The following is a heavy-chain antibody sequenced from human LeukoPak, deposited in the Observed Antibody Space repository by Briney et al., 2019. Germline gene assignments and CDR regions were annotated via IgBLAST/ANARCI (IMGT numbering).Heavy chain of an antibody. D-gene: IGHD2-2*01. CDR3: AKGGDIVVVPAALGYSYYYMDV. Sequence: GGSLRLSCAASGFTFSNAWMSWVRQAPGTGLEWVGRIKSKTDGGTTDYAAPVKGRFTISRDDSKNTLYLQMNSLKTEDTAVYYCAKGGDIVVVPAALGYSYYYMDVGGKGTTVTVSS. CDR2: IKSKTDGGTT. V-gene: IGHV3-15*01. CDR1: GFTFSNAW. J-gene: IGHJ6*03.